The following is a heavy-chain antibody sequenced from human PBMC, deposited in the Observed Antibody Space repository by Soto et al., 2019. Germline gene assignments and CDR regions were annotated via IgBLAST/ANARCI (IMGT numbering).Heavy chain of an antibody. CDR1: GYTFTGYY. CDR3: ARVGFWSNPDYYGMDV. Sequence: GASVKVSCKASGYTFTGYYMHWVRQAPGQGLEWMGWINPNSGGTNCAQKFQGRVTMTRDTSISTAYMELSRLRSDDTAVYYCARVGFWSNPDYYGMDVWGQGTTVTVSS. CDR2: INPNSGGT. V-gene: IGHV1-2*02. J-gene: IGHJ6*02. D-gene: IGHD3-3*01.